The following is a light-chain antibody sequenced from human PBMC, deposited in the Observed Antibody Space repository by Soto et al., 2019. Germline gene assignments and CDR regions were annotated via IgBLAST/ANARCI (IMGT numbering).Light chain of an antibody. CDR1: QSVSSY. V-gene: IGKV3-15*01. Sequence: EIVMTQSPATLSVSPGEGATLSCRASQSVSSYLAWYQQKPGQAPRLLIYAGSNRATGIPARFSGSGSGTEFTLTIRSLRSEDFAVYYCQQDNNRPPITSGGGTKVEIK. CDR2: AGS. CDR3: QQDNNRPPIT. J-gene: IGKJ4*01.